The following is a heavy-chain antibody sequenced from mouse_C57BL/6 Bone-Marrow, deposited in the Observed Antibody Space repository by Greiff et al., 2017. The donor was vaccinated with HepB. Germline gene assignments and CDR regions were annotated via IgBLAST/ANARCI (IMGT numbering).Heavy chain of an antibody. CDR1: GYTFTSYW. CDR2: IDPSDSYT. V-gene: IGHV1-69*01. Sequence: QVQLQQPGAELVMPGASVKLSCKASGYTFTSYWMHWVKQRPGQGLEWIGEIDPSDSYTNYNQKFKGKSTLTVDKSSSTAYMQLSSLTSEDSAVYYCARCSWYFDVWGTGTTVTVSS. CDR3: ARCSWYFDV. J-gene: IGHJ1*03.